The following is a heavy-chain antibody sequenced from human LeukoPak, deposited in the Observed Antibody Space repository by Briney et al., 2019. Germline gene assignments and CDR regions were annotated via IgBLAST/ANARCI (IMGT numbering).Heavy chain of an antibody. CDR2: IRYDGSNK. CDR1: GFTFSSYG. CDR3: AKDRERWLQSYFDY. V-gene: IGHV3-30*02. Sequence: GGSLRLSCAASGFTFSSYGMHWVRQAPGKGLEWVAFIRYDGSNKYYADSVKGRFTISRDNSKNTLYLQMNSLRAEDTAVYYCAKDRERWLQSYFDYWGQETLVTVSS. D-gene: IGHD5-24*01. J-gene: IGHJ4*02.